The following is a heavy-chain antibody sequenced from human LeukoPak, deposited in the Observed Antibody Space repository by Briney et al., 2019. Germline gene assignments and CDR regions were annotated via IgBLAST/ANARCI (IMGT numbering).Heavy chain of an antibody. D-gene: IGHD4-17*01. Sequence: SETLSLTCTVSGGSISNYYWTWIRQPPGKGLEWIGFVYYTGGTNYNPSLKSRVTISVDTSKNQFSLQLKSVTAADTAVYYCARTDRPTVTTVTALGLDYWGQGTLVTVSS. CDR1: GGSISNYY. CDR3: ARTDRPTVTTVTALGLDY. V-gene: IGHV4-59*01. J-gene: IGHJ4*02. CDR2: VYYTGGT.